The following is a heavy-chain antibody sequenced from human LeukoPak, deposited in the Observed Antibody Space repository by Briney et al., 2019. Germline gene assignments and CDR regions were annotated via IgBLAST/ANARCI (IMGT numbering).Heavy chain of an antibody. J-gene: IGHJ4*02. V-gene: IGHV3-7*01. CDR2: IKQDGSEK. CDR3: ARDWYSGSYPLDY. CDR1: EHSFSNYW. D-gene: IGHD1-26*01. Sequence: PGGSLRLSCAASEHSFSNYWMSWVRQAPGKGLEWVANIKQDGSEKDYVDSVKGRFTISRDNAKNSLFLQLNSLRAEDTAVYYCARDWYSGSYPLDYWGQGTLVTVSS.